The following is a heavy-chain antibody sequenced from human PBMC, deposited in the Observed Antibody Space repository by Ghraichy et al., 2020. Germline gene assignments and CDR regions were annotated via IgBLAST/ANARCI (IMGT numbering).Heavy chain of an antibody. J-gene: IGHJ4*02. CDR3: ARGLAEAAAARLDY. V-gene: IGHV1-2*02. D-gene: IGHD6-13*01. Sequence: ASVKVSCKTSRATVSGPVTYWELEAPGQGLEWMGWINPNSGGTNYAQKFQGRVTMTRDTSISTAYMELTSLRSDDTAVYYCARGLAEAAAARLDYWGQGTLVT. CDR1: RATVSGPV. CDR2: INPNSGGT.